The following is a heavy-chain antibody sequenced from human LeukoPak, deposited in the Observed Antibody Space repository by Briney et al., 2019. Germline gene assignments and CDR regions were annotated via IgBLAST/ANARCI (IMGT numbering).Heavy chain of an antibody. D-gene: IGHD2-15*01. CDR3: AREGVVVVAAHYYYYYMDV. J-gene: IGHJ6*03. V-gene: IGHV3-11*04. CDR2: ISSSGSTI. CDR1: GFTFSDYY. Sequence: GGSLRLSCAASGFTFSDYYMSWIRQAPGKGLEWVSYISSSGSTIYYADSVKGRFTISRDNSKNTLYLQMNSLRAEDTAVYYCAREGVVVVAAHYYYYYMDVWGKGTTVTVSS.